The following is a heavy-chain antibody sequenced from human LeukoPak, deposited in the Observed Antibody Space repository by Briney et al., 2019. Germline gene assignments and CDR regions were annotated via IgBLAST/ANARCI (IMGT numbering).Heavy chain of an antibody. Sequence: GGSLRLSCAASGFTFSSYWMSWVRQAPGKGLEWVANIKQDGSEKYYVDSVKGRFTISRDNAKNSLYLEMNSLRAEDMAVYYCARDAVDTANAVWGQGTTVTVSS. CDR2: IKQDGSEK. V-gene: IGHV3-7*03. D-gene: IGHD5-18*01. CDR3: ARDAVDTANAV. CDR1: GFTFSSYW. J-gene: IGHJ6*02.